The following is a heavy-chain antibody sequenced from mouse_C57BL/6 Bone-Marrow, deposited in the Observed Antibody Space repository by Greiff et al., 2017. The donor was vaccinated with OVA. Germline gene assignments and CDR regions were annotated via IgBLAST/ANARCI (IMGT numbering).Heavy chain of an antibody. D-gene: IGHD1-1*01. CDR2: IYPRDGST. V-gene: IGHV1-85*01. CDR1: GYTFTSYD. J-gene: IGHJ1*03. CDR3: ARKTTVVATKYFDV. Sequence: VKLMESGPELVKPGASVKLSCKASGYTFTSYDINWVKQRPGQGLEWIGWIYPRDGSTKYNEKFKGKATLTVDTSSSTAYMELHSLTSEDSAVYFCARKTTVVATKYFDVWGTGTTVTVSS.